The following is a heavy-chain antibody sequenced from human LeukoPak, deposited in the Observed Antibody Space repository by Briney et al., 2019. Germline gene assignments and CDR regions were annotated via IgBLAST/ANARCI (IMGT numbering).Heavy chain of an antibody. V-gene: IGHV4-38-2*02. CDR1: GYSISSGYY. J-gene: IGHJ6*03. CDR2: IYHSGST. Sequence: NPSETLSLTCTVSGYSISSGYYWGWIRQPPGKGLEWSGKIYHSGSTYYNPSLKSRVTISVDTSKNQVSLKLSSVTAADTAVYYCARVGVSNYYYFYYMDVWGKGTTVTVSS. CDR3: ARVGVSNYYYFYYMDV. D-gene: IGHD3-10*01.